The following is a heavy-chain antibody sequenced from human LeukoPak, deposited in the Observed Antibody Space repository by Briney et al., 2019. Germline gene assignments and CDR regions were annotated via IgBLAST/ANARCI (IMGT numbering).Heavy chain of an antibody. J-gene: IGHJ5*02. D-gene: IGHD2-8*02. CDR1: GFTFSSYS. CDR3: AKDFCPYTVGWFDP. Sequence: PGGSLRLSCAASGFTFSSYSMNWVRQAPGKGLEWVSYISSSSSTIYYADSVKGRFTISRDNAKNSLYLQMNSLRAEDTAVYYCAKDFCPYTVGWFDPWGQGTLVTVSS. CDR2: ISSSSSTI. V-gene: IGHV3-48*01.